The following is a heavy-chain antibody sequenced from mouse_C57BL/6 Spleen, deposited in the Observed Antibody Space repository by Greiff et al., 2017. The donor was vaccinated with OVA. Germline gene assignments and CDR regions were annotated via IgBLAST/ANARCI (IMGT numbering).Heavy chain of an antibody. V-gene: IGHV5-16*01. Sequence: EVNVVESEGGLVQPGSSMKLSCTASGFTFSDYYMAWVRQVPEKGLEWVANINYDGSSTYYLDSLKSRFIISRDNAKNILYLQMSSLKSEDTATYYCARDHDVLYFDYWGQGTTLTVSS. J-gene: IGHJ2*01. CDR1: GFTFSDYY. CDR3: ARDHDVLYFDY. D-gene: IGHD2-12*01. CDR2: INYDGSST.